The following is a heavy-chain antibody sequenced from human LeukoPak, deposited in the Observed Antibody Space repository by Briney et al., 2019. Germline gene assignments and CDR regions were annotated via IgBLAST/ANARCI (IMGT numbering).Heavy chain of an antibody. CDR2: IYYSGST. J-gene: IGHJ4*02. CDR3: ARQRLGLGYCSGGSCYSGGDGAFDY. Sequence: SETLSLTCIVSGGSISSYYWSWIRQPPGKGLEWIGSIYYSGSTYYNPSLKSRVTISVDTSKNQFSLKLSSVTAADTAVYYCARQRLGLGYCSGGSCYSGGDGAFDYWGQGTLVAVSS. CDR1: GGSISSYY. V-gene: IGHV4-39*01. D-gene: IGHD2-15*01.